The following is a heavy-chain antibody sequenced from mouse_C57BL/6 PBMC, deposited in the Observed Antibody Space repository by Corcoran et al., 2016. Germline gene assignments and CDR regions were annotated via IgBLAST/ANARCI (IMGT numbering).Heavy chain of an antibody. CDR3: ARQGYYGSSPYYFDY. D-gene: IGHD1-1*01. CDR1: GYTFTTYG. J-gene: IGHJ2*01. CDR2: INTYSGVP. Sequence: QIQLVQSGPELKKPGETAKISCKASGYTFTTYGMSWVKQAPGKGLKWMGWINTYSGVPTYADDFKGRFAFSLETSASTAYLQINNLKNEDTATYFCARQGYYGSSPYYFDYWGQGTTLTVSS. V-gene: IGHV9-3*01.